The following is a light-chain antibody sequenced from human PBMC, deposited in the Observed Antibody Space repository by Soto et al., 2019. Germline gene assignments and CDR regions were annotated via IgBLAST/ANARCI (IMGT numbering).Light chain of an antibody. V-gene: IGKV3-20*01. CDR1: QSVVSKF. CDR3: QQYGSPPMYA. J-gene: IGKJ2*01. CDR2: ATS. Sequence: EIVLTQSPGTLSLSPGERATLSCRASQSVVSKFFAWYQQTPGQAPRLLIYATSSRATGIPDRFSGGGSGTDFTLTISSLEPEDFAVYYCQQYGSPPMYAFGQGTKLEIK.